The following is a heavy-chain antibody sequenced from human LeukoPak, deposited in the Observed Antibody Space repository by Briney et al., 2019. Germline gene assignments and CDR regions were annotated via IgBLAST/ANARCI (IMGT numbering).Heavy chain of an antibody. CDR2: IKTNSDGGTA. D-gene: IGHD1-26*01. J-gene: IGHJ4*02. CDR3: TTYTVGATTSHFDY. Sequence: GGSLRLSCVASGFRFTYTWMNWVRPAPGKGLEWVGRIKTNSDGGTADYAAPVRGRFTISRDDSKNTVYLQLNSLETEDTGMYYCTTYTVGATTSHFDYWGQGALVTVSS. CDR1: GFRFTYTW. V-gene: IGHV3-15*01.